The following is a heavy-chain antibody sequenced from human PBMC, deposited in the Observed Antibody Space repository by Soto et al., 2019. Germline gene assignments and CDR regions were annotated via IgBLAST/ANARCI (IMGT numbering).Heavy chain of an antibody. CDR2: MQPSTGRT. V-gene: IGHV1-8*01. Sequence: QVQLVQSGAEVREPGASVKVSCKASGYSFTSLDINWVRQTAGQGLEWMGWMQPSTGRTGYAQKFQGRSTMTRDTSIITAYMERPTLTSDDTSFYYCARGVSAGVDYWGQAALVTVSS. J-gene: IGHJ4*02. CDR3: ARGVSAGVDY. D-gene: IGHD3-10*01. CDR1: GYSFTSLD.